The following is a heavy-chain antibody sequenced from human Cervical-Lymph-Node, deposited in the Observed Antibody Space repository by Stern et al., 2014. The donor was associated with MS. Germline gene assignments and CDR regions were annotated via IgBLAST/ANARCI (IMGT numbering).Heavy chain of an antibody. CDR1: GFPFDTYT. V-gene: IGHV3-21*01. CDR3: ARRAGGLIAAGSLGY. CDR2: ISTESSDI. J-gene: IGHJ4*02. D-gene: IGHD6-25*01. Sequence: EVQLVESGGRLVKPGESLTLSCAASGFPFDTYTMHWVRQSPGRGLEWISSISTESSDINYSVSLKGRFTISRDNANNSLFLQMNSLRPEDTAVYYCARRAGGLIAAGSLGYWGQGILVTVSS.